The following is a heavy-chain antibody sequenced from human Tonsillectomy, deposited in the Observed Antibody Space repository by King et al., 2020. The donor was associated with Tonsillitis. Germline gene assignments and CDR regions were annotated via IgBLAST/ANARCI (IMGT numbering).Heavy chain of an antibody. V-gene: IGHV1-2*02. CDR1: GYTFTGYY. CDR3: TREPYSSSWDEAFDI. J-gene: IGHJ3*02. D-gene: IGHD6-13*01. Sequence: QLVQSGAEVKKPGASVKVSCKASGYTFTGYYMHWVRQAPGQGLEWMGLINPNSGGTNYAQKFQGRVTMTRDTSISTAYMELSRLRPDDTAVYSLTREPYSSSWDEAFDIWGQGTMVTVPS. CDR2: INPNSGGT.